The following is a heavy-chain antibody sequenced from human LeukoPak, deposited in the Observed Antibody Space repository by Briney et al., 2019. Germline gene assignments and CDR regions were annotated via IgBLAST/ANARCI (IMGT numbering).Heavy chain of an antibody. D-gene: IGHD2/OR15-2a*01. J-gene: IGHJ6*03. CDR2: MNPNSGNT. CDR1: GYTFTSYD. V-gene: IGHV1-8*03. CDR3: ARAIDYYYYMDV. Sequence: ASVKVSCKASGYTFTSYDINWVRQATGQGLEWMGWMNPNSGNTGYAQKFQGRVTITRNTSISTAYMELGSLRSEDTAVYYCARAIDYYYYMDVWGKGTTVTVSS.